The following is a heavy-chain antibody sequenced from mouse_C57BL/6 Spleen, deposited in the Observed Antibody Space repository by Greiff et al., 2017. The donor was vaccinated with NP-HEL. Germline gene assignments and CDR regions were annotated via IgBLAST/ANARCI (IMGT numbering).Heavy chain of an antibody. V-gene: IGHV1-55*01. Sequence: QVQLQQPGAELVKPGASVKMSCKASGYTFTSYWITWVKQRPGQGLEWIGDIYPGSGSTNYNEKFKSKATLTVDTSSSPAYMQLSSLTSEDSAVYDCDRSSYYYGSSHYYAMDYWGQGTSVTVSS. D-gene: IGHD1-1*01. CDR2: IYPGSGST. J-gene: IGHJ4*01. CDR3: DRSSYYYGSSHYYAMDY. CDR1: GYTFTSYW.